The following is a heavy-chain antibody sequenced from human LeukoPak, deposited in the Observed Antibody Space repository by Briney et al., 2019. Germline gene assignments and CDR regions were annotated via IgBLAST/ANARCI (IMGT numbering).Heavy chain of an antibody. CDR1: GFTVSGNY. CDR3: ARDLNDYGGNAFDY. J-gene: IGHJ4*02. V-gene: IGHV3-53*01. Sequence: GGSLRLSCAVSGFTVSGNYMSWVRHAPGKGLEWVSLIYSGGTTYYADSVKGRFTISRDNAKNTLYLQMNSLRAEDTAVYYCARDLNDYGGNAFDYWGQGTLVTVSS. D-gene: IGHD4-23*01. CDR2: IYSGGTT.